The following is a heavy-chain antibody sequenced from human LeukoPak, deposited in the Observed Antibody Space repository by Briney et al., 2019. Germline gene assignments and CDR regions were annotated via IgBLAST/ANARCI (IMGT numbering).Heavy chain of an antibody. CDR3: ATGLGYCSSTSCPDY. CDR2: VDPEDGET. CDR1: GYTFTDYY. V-gene: IGHV1-69-2*01. D-gene: IGHD2-2*01. Sequence: VKVSCKVSGYTFTDYYMHWVQQAPGKGLEWMGLVDPEDGETIYAEKFQGRVTITADTSTDTAYMELSSLRSEDTAVYYCATGLGYCSSTSCPDYWGQGTLVTVSS. J-gene: IGHJ4*02.